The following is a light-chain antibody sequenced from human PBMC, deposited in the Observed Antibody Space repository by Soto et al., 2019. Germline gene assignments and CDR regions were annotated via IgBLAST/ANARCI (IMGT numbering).Light chain of an antibody. V-gene: IGKV3-11*01. Sequence: EIFLTQSPDTLSLSPGERATRTCRASQSVTNYIAWYQQRPGQAPRLLIYDASNRATGVPARFSGSRSGTDFTLTISDLEPADFGLYYCQQRLNWPPGFGQGTKVDIK. CDR3: QQRLNWPPG. CDR1: QSVTNY. J-gene: IGKJ1*01. CDR2: DAS.